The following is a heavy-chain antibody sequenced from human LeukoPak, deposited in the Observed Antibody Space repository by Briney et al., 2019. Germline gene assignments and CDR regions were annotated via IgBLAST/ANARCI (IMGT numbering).Heavy chain of an antibody. V-gene: IGHV4-34*01. CDR2: INHSGST. Sequence: SETLSLTCAVYGGSFSGYYWSWIRQPPGKGLEWIGEINHSGSTNYNPSLKSRVTISVDTPKNQFSLKLSSVTAADTAVYYCARVQTSGEPDLDYWGQGTLVTVSS. CDR3: ARVQTSGEPDLDY. J-gene: IGHJ4*02. D-gene: IGHD1-26*01. CDR1: GGSFSGYY.